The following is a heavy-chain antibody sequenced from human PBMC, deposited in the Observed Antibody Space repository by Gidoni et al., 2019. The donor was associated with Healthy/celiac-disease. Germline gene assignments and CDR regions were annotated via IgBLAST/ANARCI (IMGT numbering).Heavy chain of an antibody. Sequence: QVQLVQSAAEVKKPGSSVKASCKASGGLFSSHAISWVRQAPGQGLEWMGGIIPIFGTANYAQKFQGRVTITADESTSTAYMELSSLRSEDTAVYYCARDHLGYCSSTSCYPWFDPWGQGTLVTVSS. CDR3: ARDHLGYCSSTSCYPWFDP. CDR2: IIPIFGTA. D-gene: IGHD2-2*01. V-gene: IGHV1-69*01. CDR1: GGLFSSHA. J-gene: IGHJ5*02.